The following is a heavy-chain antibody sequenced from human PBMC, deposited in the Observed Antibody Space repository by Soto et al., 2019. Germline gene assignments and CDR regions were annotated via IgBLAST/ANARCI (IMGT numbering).Heavy chain of an antibody. CDR2: IDQDGSEK. CDR1: GFSFSSYW. CDR3: ARDWRYSSSSDY. Sequence: GGSLRLSCAASGFSFSSYWMTWFRQAPGKGLEWVANIDQDGSEKYCVDSVKGRFTISRDNAKNSLFLQMNSLRAEDTAVYYCARDWRYSSSSDYWGQGT. J-gene: IGHJ4*02. V-gene: IGHV3-7*05. D-gene: IGHD6-6*01.